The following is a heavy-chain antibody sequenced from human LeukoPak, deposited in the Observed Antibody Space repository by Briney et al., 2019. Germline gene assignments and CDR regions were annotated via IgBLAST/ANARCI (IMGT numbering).Heavy chain of an antibody. Sequence: PGGSLRLSCAASGFTFSSYGMHWVRQAPGKGLEWVTFIRYDGSNKYYADSVKGRFTISRDNSKNTLYLQMDSLRAEDTAVYYCAKRGYYDILTGYYPTDFDYWGQGTLVTVSS. J-gene: IGHJ4*02. CDR1: GFTFSSYG. D-gene: IGHD3-9*01. CDR3: AKRGYYDILTGYYPTDFDY. CDR2: IRYDGSNK. V-gene: IGHV3-30*02.